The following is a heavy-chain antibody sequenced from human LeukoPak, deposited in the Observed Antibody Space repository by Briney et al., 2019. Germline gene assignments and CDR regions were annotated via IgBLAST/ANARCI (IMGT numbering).Heavy chain of an antibody. Sequence: PGGSLRLSCSASGFTFSTYVMHWVRQAPGEGLEYVSAISGSNGGSTNYADSVKGRFTISRDNSKNTLYLQMSSLRPEDTAVYYCVKGVGSGWYGYFQHWGQGTLVTVSS. CDR1: GFTFSTYV. CDR3: VKGVGSGWYGYFQH. D-gene: IGHD6-19*01. CDR2: ISGSNGGST. V-gene: IGHV3-64D*06. J-gene: IGHJ1*01.